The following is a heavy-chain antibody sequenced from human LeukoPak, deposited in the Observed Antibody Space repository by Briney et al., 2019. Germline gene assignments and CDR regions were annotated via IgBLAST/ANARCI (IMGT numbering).Heavy chain of an antibody. Sequence: PSETLSLTCTVSGGSISSYYWSWIRQPPGKGLEWIAYIYYSGSTSYNPSLKSRVTISVDTSKNQFSLKLSSVTAADTAVYYCARLGAATDAFDIWGQGAMVTVSS. V-gene: IGHV4-59*08. CDR1: GGSISSYY. J-gene: IGHJ3*02. CDR3: ARLGAATDAFDI. D-gene: IGHD1-26*01. CDR2: IYYSGST.